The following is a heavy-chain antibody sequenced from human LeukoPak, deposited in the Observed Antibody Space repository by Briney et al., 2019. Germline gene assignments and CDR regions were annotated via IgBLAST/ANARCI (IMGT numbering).Heavy chain of an antibody. CDR2: ISGSGGST. J-gene: IGHJ4*02. V-gene: IGHV3-23*01. Sequence: PGGSLRLSCAASGFTFSSYAMTWVRQAPGKGLEWVSAISGSGGSTYYADSVKGRFTISRDNSKNTLYLRMNSLRAEDTAVYYCAKLSGKTVAGTNYYFDYWGQGTLVTVSS. CDR3: AKLSGKTVAGTNYYFDY. D-gene: IGHD6-19*01. CDR1: GFTFSSYA.